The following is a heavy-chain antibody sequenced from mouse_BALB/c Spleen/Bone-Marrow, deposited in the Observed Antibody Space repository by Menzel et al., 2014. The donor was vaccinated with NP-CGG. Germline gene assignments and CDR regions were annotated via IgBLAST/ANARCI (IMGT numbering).Heavy chain of an antibody. D-gene: IGHD2-14*01. CDR1: GFSLTSYG. CDR3: ARVIRYESYFDY. Sequence: QVQLQQPGPGLVAPSQSLSITCTVSGFSLTSYGVHWVRQPPGKGLEWLGVIWAGGSTNYNSALMSRLRISKDNSKSQVFLKMNSLQTDDTAMYYCARVIRYESYFDYWGQGTTLTVSS. V-gene: IGHV2-9*02. J-gene: IGHJ2*01. CDR2: IWAGGST.